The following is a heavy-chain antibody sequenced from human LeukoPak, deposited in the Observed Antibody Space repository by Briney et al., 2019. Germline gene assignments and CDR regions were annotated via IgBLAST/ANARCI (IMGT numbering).Heavy chain of an antibody. J-gene: IGHJ5*02. D-gene: IGHD3-10*01. CDR2: ISSNGGST. Sequence: GGSLRLSCSASGFTFSSYAMHWVRQAPGKGLEYVSAISSNGGSTYYADSVKGRFTISRDNSKNTLYLQMSSLSAEDTAVYYCVNSREDYGSGFDPWGQGTLVTVSS. CDR1: GFTFSSYA. CDR3: VNSREDYGSGFDP. V-gene: IGHV3-64D*06.